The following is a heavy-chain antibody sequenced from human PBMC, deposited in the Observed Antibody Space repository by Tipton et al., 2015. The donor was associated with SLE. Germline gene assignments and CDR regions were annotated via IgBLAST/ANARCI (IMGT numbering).Heavy chain of an antibody. J-gene: IGHJ3*02. V-gene: IGHV4-39*07. CDR1: GGSISSSSYY. D-gene: IGHD6-13*01. CDR2: IYYSGST. Sequence: TLSLTCTVSGGSISSSSYYWGWIRQPPGKGLEWIGSIYYSGSTYYNPSLKSRVTISVDTSKNQFSLKLSSVTAADTAVYYCARGPQIAAAGSDAFDIWGQGTMVTVSS. CDR3: ARGPQIAAAGSDAFDI.